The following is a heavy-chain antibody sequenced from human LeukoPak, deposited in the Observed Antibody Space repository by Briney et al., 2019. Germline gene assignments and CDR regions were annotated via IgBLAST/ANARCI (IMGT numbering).Heavy chain of an antibody. J-gene: IGHJ6*02. V-gene: IGHV3-30*18. D-gene: IGHD1-26*01. CDR1: GFTFSSYG. CDR2: ISYDGSNK. CDR3: AKARLGLYYYYYGMDV. Sequence: GGSLRLSCAASGFTFSSYGMHWVRQAPGKGLEWVAVISYDGSNKYYADSVEGRFTISRDNSKNTLYLQMNSLRAEDTAVYYCAKARLGLYYYYYGMDVWGQGTTVTVSS.